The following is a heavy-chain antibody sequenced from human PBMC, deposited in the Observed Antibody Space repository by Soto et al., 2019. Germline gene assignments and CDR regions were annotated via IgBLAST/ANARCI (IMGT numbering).Heavy chain of an antibody. D-gene: IGHD3-10*01. Sequence: QVRLVESGGGLVKPGGSLRLSCAASGFTFTDYYMSWFRQAPGKGLEWVSQISSTGATIYYADSVKGRFTISRDNAENSLYLQMTSLRGEDTAMYYCALRFMVRGACDPWGQGTLVTVSS. V-gene: IGHV3-11*01. CDR2: ISSTGATI. J-gene: IGHJ5*02. CDR3: ALRFMVRGACDP. CDR1: GFTFTDYY.